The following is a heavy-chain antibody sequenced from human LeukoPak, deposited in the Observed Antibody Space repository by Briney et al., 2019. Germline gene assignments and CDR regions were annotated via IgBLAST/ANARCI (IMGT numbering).Heavy chain of an antibody. J-gene: IGHJ4*02. Sequence: GGSLRLSCAASGFTFTNYGMHWVRQAPGKGLEWVAFIRYDGSKKYYADSVKGRFTISRDNSKNTLYLQMNSLRAEDTAVYYCAKIAAAGQAVLFDYWGQGTLVTVSS. D-gene: IGHD6-13*01. CDR1: GFTFTNYG. CDR2: IRYDGSKK. V-gene: IGHV3-30*02. CDR3: AKIAAAGQAVLFDY.